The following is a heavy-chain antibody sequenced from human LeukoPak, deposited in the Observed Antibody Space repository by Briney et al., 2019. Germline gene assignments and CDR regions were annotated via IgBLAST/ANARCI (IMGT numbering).Heavy chain of an antibody. CDR2: IWYDGSNK. V-gene: IGHV3-33*06. CDR1: GFTFSNYG. CDR3: AKRGSAWDLDF. J-gene: IGHJ4*02. D-gene: IGHD6-6*01. Sequence: GGSLRLSCAVSGFTFSNYGMHWVRQAPGKGLEWVAVIWYDGSNKYYADSVRGRFTISRDSSKNTLYLQMNSLRAEDTAEYYCAKRGSAWDLDFWGQGILVTVFS.